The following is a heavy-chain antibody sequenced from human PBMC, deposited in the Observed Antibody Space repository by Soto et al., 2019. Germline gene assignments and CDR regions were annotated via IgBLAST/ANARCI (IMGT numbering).Heavy chain of an antibody. J-gene: IGHJ2*01. CDR2: VNSDGSTT. CDR3: ARDEGWGITMVRGFDL. Sequence: EVPLVESGGGLVQPGGSLRLSCAASGFTFSSYWMHWVRQAPGKGLVWVSRVNSDGSTTSYADSVRGRFTISRDNAKNTLYLKMNSLRAEDTAVYYCARDEGWGITMVRGFDLWGRGALVTVSS. V-gene: IGHV3-74*01. D-gene: IGHD3-10*01. CDR1: GFTFSSYW.